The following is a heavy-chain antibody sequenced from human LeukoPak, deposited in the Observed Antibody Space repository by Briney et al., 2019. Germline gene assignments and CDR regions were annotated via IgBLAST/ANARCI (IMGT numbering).Heavy chain of an antibody. Sequence: PSETLSLTCTVSGGSISSYYWSWIRQPPGKGLEWIGYIYYSGSTNYNPSLKSRVTISIDTSKNQFSLKLSSVTAADTAVYYCASDSGMVALDYWGQGTLVTVSS. J-gene: IGHJ4*02. D-gene: IGHD1-26*01. CDR3: ASDSGMVALDY. CDR2: IYYSGST. CDR1: GGSISSYY. V-gene: IGHV4-59*01.